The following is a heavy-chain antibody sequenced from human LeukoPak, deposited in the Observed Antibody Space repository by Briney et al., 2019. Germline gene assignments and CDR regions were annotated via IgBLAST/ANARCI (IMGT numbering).Heavy chain of an antibody. V-gene: IGHV4-59*12. CDR2: IYYSGST. Sequence: SETLSLTCTVSGGSISSYYWNWIRQPPGKGLEWIGYIYYSGSTSYNPSLNSRVTISVDTSKNQFSLKLSSVTAADTAVYYCARARTKAYYFDYWGQGTLVTVSS. CDR1: GGSISSYY. CDR3: ARARTKAYYFDY. J-gene: IGHJ4*02.